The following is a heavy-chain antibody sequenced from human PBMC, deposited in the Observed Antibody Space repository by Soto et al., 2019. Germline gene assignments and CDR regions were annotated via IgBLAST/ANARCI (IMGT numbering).Heavy chain of an antibody. CDR3: ARGPPPAGLFDY. CDR2: IYYSGST. V-gene: IGHV4-31*03. Sequence: QVQLQESGPGLVKPSQTLSLTCTVSGGSISSGGYYWSWIRQHPGKGLEWIGYIYYSGSTYYNPSLKIRVTISVGTSKNQFSLKLSSVTAADTAVYYCARGPPPAGLFDYWCQGTLVTVSS. J-gene: IGHJ4*02. CDR1: GGSISSGGYY.